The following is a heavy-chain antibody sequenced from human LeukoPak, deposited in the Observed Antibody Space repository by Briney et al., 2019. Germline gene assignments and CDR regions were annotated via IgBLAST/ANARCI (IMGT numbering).Heavy chain of an antibody. V-gene: IGHV4-34*01. CDR3: ARGMGRGYSSGWFSY. J-gene: IGHJ4*02. Sequence: PSETLSLTCAVYGGSFSGYYWSWIRQPPGKGLEWIGEINHSGSTNYNPSLKSRVTISVDTSKNQFSLKLSSVTAADTAVYYCARGMGRGYSSGWFSYWGQGTLVTVSS. CDR2: INHSGST. D-gene: IGHD6-19*01. CDR1: GGSFSGYY.